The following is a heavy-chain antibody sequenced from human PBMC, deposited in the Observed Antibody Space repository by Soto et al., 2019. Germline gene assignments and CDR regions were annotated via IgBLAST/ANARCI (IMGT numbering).Heavy chain of an antibody. CDR2: IYYSGST. D-gene: IGHD6-25*01. J-gene: IGHJ6*02. CDR3: ARRLYYYGMDV. Sequence: SETLSLTXTVSGGSISSYYWSWIRQPPGKGLEWIGYIYYSGSTNYNPSLKSRVTISVDTSKNQFSLKLSSVTAADTAVYYCARRLYYYGMDVWGQGTTVTVSS. V-gene: IGHV4-59*01. CDR1: GGSISSYY.